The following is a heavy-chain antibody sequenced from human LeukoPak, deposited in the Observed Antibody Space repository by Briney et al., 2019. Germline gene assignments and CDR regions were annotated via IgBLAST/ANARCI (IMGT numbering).Heavy chain of an antibody. D-gene: IGHD1-26*01. J-gene: IGHJ4*02. CDR1: GFTFSSYS. Sequence: GGSLRLSCAASGFTFSSYSMNWVRQAPGKGLEWVSYISSSSTIYYADSVKGRFTISRDNAKNSLYLQMNSLRAEDTAVYYCARDKVVGATHFDYWGQGILVTVSS. CDR3: ARDKVVGATHFDY. CDR2: ISSSSTI. V-gene: IGHV3-48*01.